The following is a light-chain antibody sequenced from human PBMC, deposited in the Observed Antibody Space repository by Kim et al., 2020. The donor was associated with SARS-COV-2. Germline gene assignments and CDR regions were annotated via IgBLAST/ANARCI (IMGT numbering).Light chain of an antibody. CDR1: NIGCRR. V-gene: IGLV3-21*02. CDR3: EEWCSSSARAGV. J-gene: IGLJ3*02. Sequence: TASSTCGGNNIGCRRVVRYQQQPGDAPAVVVYYGNDRRSGILARFSGANYGRKATLTTSRVEAGEEAAYYCEEWCSSSARAGVFGGGTQLTVL. CDR2: YGN.